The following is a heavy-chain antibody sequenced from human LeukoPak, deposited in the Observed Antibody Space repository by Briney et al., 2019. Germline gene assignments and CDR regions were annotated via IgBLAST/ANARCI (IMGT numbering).Heavy chain of an antibody. CDR1: GESFSGYY. CDR3: ARGPSHEPMEVTPCSLYYYYMDV. CDR2: INHSGST. D-gene: IGHD4-23*01. J-gene: IGHJ6*03. Sequence: SETLSLTCAVYGESFSGYYWSWLRQPPGKGLEWIGEINHSGSTNYNPSLKSRVTISVDTSKNQFSLKLSSVTAADTAVYYCARGPSHEPMEVTPCSLYYYYMDVWGKGTTVTVSS. V-gene: IGHV4-34*01.